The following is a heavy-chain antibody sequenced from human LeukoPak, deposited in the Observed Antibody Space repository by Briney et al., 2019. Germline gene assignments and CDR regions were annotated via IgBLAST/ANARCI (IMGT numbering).Heavy chain of an antibody. D-gene: IGHD3-10*01. CDR2: IRGGGGVT. Sequence: PGGSLRLSCAASGFTFDNYAMNWVRQAPGKGLEWVSYIRGGGGVTRYSEPVKDRFTISRDNSKNTLYLQTNSLRAEDTAIYYCAKCSASYYNDAFDIWGRGTMVTVSS. CDR1: GFTFDNYA. J-gene: IGHJ3*02. CDR3: AKCSASYYNDAFDI. V-gene: IGHV3-23*01.